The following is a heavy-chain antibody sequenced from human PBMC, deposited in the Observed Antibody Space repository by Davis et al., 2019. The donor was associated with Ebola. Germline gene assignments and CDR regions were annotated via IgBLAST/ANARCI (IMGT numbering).Heavy chain of an antibody. CDR2: INPSGGST. D-gene: IGHD3-9*01. CDR3: ASSGGGLRYFDWSLDY. CDR1: GYTFTSYY. Sequence: ASVKVSCKASGYTFTSYYMHWVRQAPGQGLEWMGIINPSGGSTSYAQKFQGRVTMTRDTSTSTVYMELSSLRSEDTAVYYCASSGGGLRYFDWSLDYWGQGTLVTVSS. J-gene: IGHJ4*02. V-gene: IGHV1-46*01.